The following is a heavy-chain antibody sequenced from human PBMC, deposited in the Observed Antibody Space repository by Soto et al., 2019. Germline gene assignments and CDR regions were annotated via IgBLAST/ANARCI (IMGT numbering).Heavy chain of an antibody. Sequence: QVQLVESGGGVVQPGRSLRLSCAASGFTFSSYGMHWVRQAPGKGLEWVAVISYDGSNKYYADSVKGRFTISRDNSKNPLYLQMNSLRAEDTAVYYCANSYVLGGVIANFDYWGQGTLVTVSS. V-gene: IGHV3-30*18. CDR2: ISYDGSNK. CDR3: ANSYVLGGVIANFDY. J-gene: IGHJ4*02. D-gene: IGHD3-16*02. CDR1: GFTFSSYG.